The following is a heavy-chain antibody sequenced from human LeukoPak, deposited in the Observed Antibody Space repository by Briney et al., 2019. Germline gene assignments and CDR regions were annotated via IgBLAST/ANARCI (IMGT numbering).Heavy chain of an antibody. D-gene: IGHD4-17*01. CDR2: IWYDGSNK. CDR1: GFTFSSYG. V-gene: IGHV3-33*01. CDR3: ARDLGMTTVATFDY. J-gene: IGHJ4*02. Sequence: GGSLRLSCAASGFTFSSYGMHWVRQAPGKGLEWVAVIWYDGSNKYYADSVKGRFTISRDNSKNMLYLQMNSLRAEDTAVYYCARDLGMTTVATFDYWGQGTLVTVSS.